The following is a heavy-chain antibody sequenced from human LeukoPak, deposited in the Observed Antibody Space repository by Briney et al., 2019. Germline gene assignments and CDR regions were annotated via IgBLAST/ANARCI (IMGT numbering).Heavy chain of an antibody. Sequence: PSETLSLTCTDSDGSINSYYWSWIRQSPGKGLEWIGYVHYSGSTNYNPSLKSRVTISVDTSKKQVSLKLNSVTAVDTAVYYCARATGTRRNAFDIWGQGTMVTVSS. CDR1: DGSINSYY. D-gene: IGHD1-7*01. J-gene: IGHJ3*02. CDR3: ARATGTRRNAFDI. V-gene: IGHV4-59*01. CDR2: VHYSGST.